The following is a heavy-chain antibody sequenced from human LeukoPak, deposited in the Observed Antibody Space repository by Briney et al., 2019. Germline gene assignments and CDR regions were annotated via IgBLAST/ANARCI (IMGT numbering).Heavy chain of an antibody. CDR3: ARGSEDDAFDI. CDR1: GYTFTNYG. J-gene: IGHJ3*02. Sequence: ASVKVSCKASGYTFTNYGISWVRQDPGQGLEWMGWISSYNGNTNYAQNLQGRVTMTTDTSTSTAYMELTSLRSDDTAVYYCARGSEDDAFDIWGQGTMVTVSS. CDR2: ISSYNGNT. V-gene: IGHV1-18*01.